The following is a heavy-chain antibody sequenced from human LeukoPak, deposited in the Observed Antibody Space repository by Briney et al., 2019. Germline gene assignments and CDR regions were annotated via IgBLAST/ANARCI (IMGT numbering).Heavy chain of an antibody. D-gene: IGHD2-15*01. CDR3: ARRMGYCSGGSCYADFDY. CDR2: IYPGDSDT. J-gene: IGHJ4*02. CDR1: GYGFTNYW. Sequence: GESLKISCKGFGYGFTNYWTCWVRQMPGKGLEWMGIIYPGDSDTGYSPSFQCQVTISADKSIRTAYLQWSSLKASDTAMYYCARRMGYCSGGSCYADFDYWGQGTLVTVSS. V-gene: IGHV5-51*01.